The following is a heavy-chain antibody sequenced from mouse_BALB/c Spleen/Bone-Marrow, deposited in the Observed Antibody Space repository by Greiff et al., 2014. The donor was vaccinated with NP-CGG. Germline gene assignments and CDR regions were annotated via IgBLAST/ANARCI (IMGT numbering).Heavy chain of an antibody. D-gene: IGHD2-1*01. CDR3: ARREGNHAAWFAY. Sequence: EVQLQQSGPDLVKPSQSLSLTCTVTGYSITSGYSWHWIRQFPGNKLEWMGYIHYSGSTNYNPSLKSRISITRDTSKNQFFLQLNSVATEDTATYHCARREGNHAAWFAYWGQGTLVTVSA. J-gene: IGHJ3*01. CDR1: GYSITSGYS. V-gene: IGHV3-1*02. CDR2: IHYSGST.